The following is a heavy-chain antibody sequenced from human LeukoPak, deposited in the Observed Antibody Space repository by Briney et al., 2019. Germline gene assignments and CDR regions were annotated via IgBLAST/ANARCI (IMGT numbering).Heavy chain of an antibody. Sequence: GASVKVSCKASGYTFTSYGISWVRQAPGQGLEWMGWISAYNGNTNYAQKFQGRVTMTRDTSISTAYMELSRLRSDDTAVYYCAREEQLVPLDYWGQGTLVTVSS. CDR3: AREEQLVPLDY. J-gene: IGHJ4*02. V-gene: IGHV1-18*01. CDR1: GYTFTSYG. CDR2: ISAYNGNT. D-gene: IGHD6-13*01.